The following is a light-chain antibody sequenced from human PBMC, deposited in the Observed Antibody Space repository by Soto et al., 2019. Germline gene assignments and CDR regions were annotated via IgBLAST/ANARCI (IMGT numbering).Light chain of an antibody. Sequence: IQLTQSPSSLSASVGDRVTITCRASQAINSYLAWYQQEPGKAPKLLIYGGSTLQSGVPSRLSGSGSGTDFTLTISSLQSEDFATYYCQHLNAFPLTFGGGTKVEI. V-gene: IGKV1-9*01. CDR1: QAINSY. CDR2: GGS. CDR3: QHLNAFPLT. J-gene: IGKJ4*01.